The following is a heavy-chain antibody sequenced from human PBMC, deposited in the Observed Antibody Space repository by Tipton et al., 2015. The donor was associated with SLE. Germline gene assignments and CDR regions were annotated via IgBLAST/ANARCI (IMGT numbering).Heavy chain of an antibody. D-gene: IGHD1-7*01. CDR1: SGSISSSDYY. CDR3: ARVLTGTSTFDY. CDR2: IYYSGST. V-gene: IGHV4-39*07. J-gene: IGHJ4*02. Sequence: TLSLTCTVSSGSISSSDYYWGWIRQPPGKGLEWIGSIYYSGSTYYNPSLQSRITISVDTSKNQFSLKLTSVTAADTAVYYCARVLTGTSTFDYWGQGTLVTVSS.